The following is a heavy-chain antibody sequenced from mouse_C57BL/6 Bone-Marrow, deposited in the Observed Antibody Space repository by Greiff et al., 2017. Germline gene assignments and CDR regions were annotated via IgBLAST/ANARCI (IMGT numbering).Heavy chain of an antibody. D-gene: IGHD1-3*01. CDR2: IDPSDSYT. CDR1: GYTFTSYW. J-gene: IGHJ2*01. CDR3: ARSRDNPYFDY. Sequence: QVQLQQPGAELVMPGASVKLSCKASGYTFTSYWMHWVKQRPGPGLEWIGEIDPSDSYTNYNQKFKGKSTLTVDKSSSTAYMPLSSLTSEDSAVYYGARSRDNPYFDYWGQGTTLTVSS. V-gene: IGHV1-69*01.